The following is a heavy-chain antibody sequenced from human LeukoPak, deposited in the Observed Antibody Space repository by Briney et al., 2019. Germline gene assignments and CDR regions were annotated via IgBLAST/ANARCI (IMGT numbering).Heavy chain of an antibody. V-gene: IGHV1-18*01. CDR2: VSPYNGRT. Sequence: ASVKVSCKAAGYTFNSYDIACVRHAPGHGLEWMGWVSPYNGRTDYAQSLQGRVTMTTDISTNTAYMSLTSLSSDDTAVYYCARTSRLAGKVDALDIWGQGTLITVSS. J-gene: IGHJ3*02. CDR1: GYTFNSYD. D-gene: IGHD6-19*01. CDR3: ARTSRLAGKVDALDI.